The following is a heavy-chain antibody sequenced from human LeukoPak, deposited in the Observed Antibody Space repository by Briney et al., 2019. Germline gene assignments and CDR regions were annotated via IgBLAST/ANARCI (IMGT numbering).Heavy chain of an antibody. Sequence: SETLSLTCAVYGGSFSGYYWSWIRQPPGKGLEWIGYIYYSGSTNYNPSLKSRVTISVDTSKNQFSLKLSSVTAADTAVYYCARTSRSVAGHYYYGMDVWGQGTTVTVSS. J-gene: IGHJ6*02. V-gene: IGHV4-59*01. CDR3: ARTSRSVAGHYYYGMDV. CDR1: GGSFSGYY. D-gene: IGHD6-19*01. CDR2: IYYSGST.